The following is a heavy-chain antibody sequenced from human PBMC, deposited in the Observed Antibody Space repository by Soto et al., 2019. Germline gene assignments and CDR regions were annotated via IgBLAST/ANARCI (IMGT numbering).Heavy chain of an antibody. CDR3: ARDYRRYYGSGTPPDY. D-gene: IGHD3-10*01. J-gene: IGHJ4*02. CDR2: ISISISYI. V-gene: IGHV3-21*01. CDR1: GFTFSSNS. Sequence: GGSLRPSCPASGFTFSSNSMNWVSQAPGKGLEWVSSISISISYIYYADSVKGRFTISRDNAKNSLYLQMTSLRAEDTGVYYCARDYRRYYGSGTPPDYWGQGTLVTVSS.